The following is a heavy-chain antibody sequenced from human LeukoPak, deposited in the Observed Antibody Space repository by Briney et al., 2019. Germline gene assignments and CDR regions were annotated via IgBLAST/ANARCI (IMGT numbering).Heavy chain of an antibody. CDR1: GFTFSSYW. Sequence: GGSLRLSCAASGFTFSSYWMSWVRQAPGKGLEWVANIKQDGSEKYYVDSVKGRFTISRDNAENSLYLQMNSLRAEDTAVYYCARTRADILTGYPYFDYWGQGTLVTVSS. D-gene: IGHD3-9*01. CDR3: ARTRADILTGYPYFDY. V-gene: IGHV3-7*01. CDR2: IKQDGSEK. J-gene: IGHJ4*02.